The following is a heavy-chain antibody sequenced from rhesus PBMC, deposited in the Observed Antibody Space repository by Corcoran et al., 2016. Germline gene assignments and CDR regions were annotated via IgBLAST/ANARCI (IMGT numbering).Heavy chain of an antibody. J-gene: IGHJ1*01. CDR3: ARDRVGTVTTKGYFEF. D-gene: IGHD4-23*01. CDR2: INGNSGST. V-gene: IGHV4-80*01. CDR1: GGSFSSYW. Sequence: QVQLQESGPGLVKPSETLSLTCAVSGGSFSSYWLSWIRQPPGKGLEWIGEINGNSGSTNYNPSLKSRVTISTDTSKNQFSLKLSSVTAADTAVYYCARDRVGTVTTKGYFEFWGQGALVTVSS.